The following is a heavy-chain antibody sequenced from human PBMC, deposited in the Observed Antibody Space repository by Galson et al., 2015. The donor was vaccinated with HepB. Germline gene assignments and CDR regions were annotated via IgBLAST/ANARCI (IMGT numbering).Heavy chain of an antibody. V-gene: IGHV3-11*06. D-gene: IGHD4-17*01. CDR1: GFTFSDYY. Sequence: SLRLSCAASGFTFSDYYMSWIRQAPGKGLEWVSYISSSTSYTNYAESVKGRYTISRDNAKKSLYLQMNSLRAEDTALYYCARGGRRGTVATLGYFDLWGRGTLVTVSS. CDR2: ISSSTSYT. CDR3: ARGGRRGTVATLGYFDL. J-gene: IGHJ2*01.